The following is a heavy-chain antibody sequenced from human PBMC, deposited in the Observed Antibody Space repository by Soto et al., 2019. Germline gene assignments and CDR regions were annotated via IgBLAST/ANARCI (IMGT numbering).Heavy chain of an antibody. J-gene: IGHJ6*03. CDR1: SGSISSSNW. CDR3: ARGVVVVVAASTDVYYYMDV. CDR2: IYHSGST. D-gene: IGHD2-15*01. V-gene: IGHV4-4*02. Sequence: SETLSLTCAVSSGSISSSNWWSWVRQPPGKGLEWIGEIYHSGSTNYNPSLKSRVTISVDKSKNQFSLKLSSVTAADTAVYYCARGVVVVVAASTDVYYYMDVWGKGTTVTVSS.